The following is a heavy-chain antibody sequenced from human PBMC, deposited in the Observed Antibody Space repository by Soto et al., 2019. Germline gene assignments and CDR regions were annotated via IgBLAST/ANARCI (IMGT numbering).Heavy chain of an antibody. CDR2: SYYRGST. D-gene: IGHD3-3*01. Sequence: QPQLQESGPGLVKPPETLSLTCTVSGGSISSRSHYWGWIRQSPGRHLEWIGSSYYRGSTHYNPSLKTRVTISVDTSKNQVSLKVYSVTAADTAVYSCATADGFGVVTPFFEYWGQGILVTVSS. J-gene: IGHJ4*02. CDR3: ATADGFGVVTPFFEY. V-gene: IGHV4-39*01. CDR1: GGSISSRSHY.